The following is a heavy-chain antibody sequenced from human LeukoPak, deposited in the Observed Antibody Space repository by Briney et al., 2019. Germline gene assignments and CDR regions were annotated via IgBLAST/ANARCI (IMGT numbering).Heavy chain of an antibody. J-gene: IGHJ5*02. Sequence: ASVKVSCKASGGTFSSYAISWVRQAPGQGLEWMGGIIPIFGTANYAQKFQGRVTTTADESTSTAYMELSSLRSEDTAVYYCAREKGYCSSTSCPGTWFDPWGQGTLVTVSS. CDR1: GGTFSSYA. CDR3: AREKGYCSSTSCPGTWFDP. V-gene: IGHV1-69*13. D-gene: IGHD2-2*01. CDR2: IIPIFGTA.